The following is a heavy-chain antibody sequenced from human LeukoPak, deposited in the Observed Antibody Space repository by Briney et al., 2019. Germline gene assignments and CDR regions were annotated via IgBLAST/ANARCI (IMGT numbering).Heavy chain of an antibody. CDR1: GFTFSTYS. Sequence: GGSLRLSCAASGFTFSTYSMNWVRQAPGKGLQWVSSISRSSDYISCADSVKGRFTISRDNAKNSLYLQMNSLRAEDTAVYYCARGLDLPDFWGQGTLVTVSS. J-gene: IGHJ4*02. CDR3: ARGLDLPDF. D-gene: IGHD3/OR15-3a*01. V-gene: IGHV3-21*01. CDR2: ISRSSDYI.